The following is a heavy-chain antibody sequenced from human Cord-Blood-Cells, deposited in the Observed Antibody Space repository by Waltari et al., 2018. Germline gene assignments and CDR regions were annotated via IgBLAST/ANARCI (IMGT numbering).Heavy chain of an antibody. V-gene: IGHV3-15*01. CDR2: IKSKTGGGTT. D-gene: IGHD3-22*01. J-gene: IGHJ6*02. Sequence: EVQLVESGGGLVKPGGSLRLSCAASGFTFSNAWMSWVRQAPGKGLEWVGRIKSKTGGGTTDYAAPVKGRFTISRDDSKNTLYLQMNSLKTEDTAVYYCTTVPVVTTSYYYYYGMDVWGQGTTVTVSS. CDR1: GFTFSNAW. CDR3: TTVPVVTTSYYYYYGMDV.